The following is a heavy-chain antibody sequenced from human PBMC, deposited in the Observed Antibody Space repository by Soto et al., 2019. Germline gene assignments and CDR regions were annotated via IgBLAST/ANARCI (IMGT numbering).Heavy chain of an antibody. D-gene: IGHD1-26*01. J-gene: IGHJ5*02. CDR2: INAVGSAT. Sequence: EVDLVESGGDSVQPGGSLRLSCSASGFPFHTYWMHWVRQVPGKGLEWVSRINAVGSATTYAESVKGRFTISRDNANNMLYLQMNDLRVEDTAIYYCAIISLGCDPWGQGTLVTVSS. V-gene: IGHV3-74*02. CDR3: AIISLGCDP. CDR1: GFPFHTYW.